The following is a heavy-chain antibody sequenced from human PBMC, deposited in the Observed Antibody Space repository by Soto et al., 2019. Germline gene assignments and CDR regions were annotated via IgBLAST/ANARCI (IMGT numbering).Heavy chain of an antibody. CDR1: GYTFTTYG. CDR2: ISPYNGTT. CDR3: ARDGERDTGLNFYYYLHGMDA. V-gene: IGHV1-18*04. D-gene: IGHD1-1*01. Sequence: QVQLVKSGGEVRKPGASVKVSCKASGYTFTTYGISWVRQAPGQGLEWMGWISPYNGTTKYAEKFQGEMTMTTDTATSTAYMDLRSLRSDDTAVYYCARDGERDTGLNFYYYLHGMDAWGQGTRVTVSS. J-gene: IGHJ6*02.